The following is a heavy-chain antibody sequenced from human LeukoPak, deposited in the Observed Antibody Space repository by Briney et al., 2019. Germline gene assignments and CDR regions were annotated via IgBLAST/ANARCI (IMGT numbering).Heavy chain of an antibody. CDR1: GFTFSSYE. CDR3: ARAGHVITMIVVLDAFDI. V-gene: IGHV3-48*03. Sequence: GGSLRLSCAASGFTFSSYEMNWVRQAPGKGLEWLSYISSTGSTIYYADSVKGRFTISRDNAKSSLYLQMNTLRAEDTAVYYCARAGHVITMIVVLDAFDIWGQGTMVTVSS. CDR2: ISSTGSTI. D-gene: IGHD3-22*01. J-gene: IGHJ3*02.